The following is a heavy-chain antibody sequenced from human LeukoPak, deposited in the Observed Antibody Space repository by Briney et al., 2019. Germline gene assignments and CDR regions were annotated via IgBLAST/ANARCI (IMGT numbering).Heavy chain of an antibody. D-gene: IGHD2/OR15-2a*01. CDR2: ISSSSSTI. CDR3: ARDLGVVSHYYFDY. J-gene: IGHJ4*02. CDR1: GFTFSSYS. V-gene: IGHV3-48*01. Sequence: GWSLRLSCAASGFTFSSYSMNWVRQAPGKGLEWVSYISSSSSTIYYADSVKGRFTISRDNAKNSLYLQMNSLRAEDTAVYYCARDLGVVSHYYFDYWGQGTLVTVSS.